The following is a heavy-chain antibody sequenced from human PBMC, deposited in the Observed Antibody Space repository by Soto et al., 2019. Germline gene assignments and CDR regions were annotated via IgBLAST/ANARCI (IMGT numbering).Heavy chain of an antibody. CDR3: ARAIGAYMTTNTIDY. V-gene: IGHV4-30-4*01. J-gene: IGHJ4*02. Sequence: QVQLQESGPGLVKPSQTLSLTCTVSGGSISSGDYYWSWIRQPPGKGLEWIGYIYYSGSTYYNPSLKSRVTISVDTSKNQFSLKLSSVTAADTAVYYCARAIGAYMTTNTIDYWGQGTLVTVSS. D-gene: IGHD4-4*01. CDR1: GGSISSGDYY. CDR2: IYYSGST.